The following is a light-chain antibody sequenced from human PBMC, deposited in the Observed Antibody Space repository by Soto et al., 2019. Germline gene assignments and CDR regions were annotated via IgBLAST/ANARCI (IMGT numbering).Light chain of an antibody. V-gene: IGLV2-23*01. CDR2: EGS. CDR1: SSDVGSYNL. J-gene: IGLJ2*01. Sequence: QSVLTQPASVSGSPGQSITISCTGTSSDVGSYNLVSWYQQHPGKAPKLMIYEGSERPSGVSNRFSGSKSGNTASLTISGLQTEDEADYYCCSYASSNTLIFGGGTKVTVL. CDR3: CSYASSNTLI.